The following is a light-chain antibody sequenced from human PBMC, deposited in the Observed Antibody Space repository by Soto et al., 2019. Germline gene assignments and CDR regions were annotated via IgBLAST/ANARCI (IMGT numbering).Light chain of an antibody. Sequence: IQLTQSPSSLSASVGDRVTITCRASPAIASFLAWYQQKPGTAPKLLIYGASTLQSGVPPRFSGSRSGTDYTLTIGSLQPEDFVTYYCQQLNGSPWTFGQGTKVEV. CDR2: GAS. CDR1: PAIASF. J-gene: IGKJ1*01. CDR3: QQLNGSPWT. V-gene: IGKV1-9*01.